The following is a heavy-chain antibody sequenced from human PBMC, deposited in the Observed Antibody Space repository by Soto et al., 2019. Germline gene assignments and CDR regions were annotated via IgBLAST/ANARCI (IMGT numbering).Heavy chain of an antibody. Sequence: PSETLSLTCTVSGGSISSGDYYWSWLRQPPGKGLEWIGYIYYSGSTYYNPSLKSRVTISVDTSKNQYSLKLSSVTAADTAVYYCARCGTTHYYYRMDVWGQGTTVTVSS. V-gene: IGHV4-30-4*01. D-gene: IGHD2-2*01. J-gene: IGHJ6*02. CDR3: ARCGTTHYYYRMDV. CDR2: IYYSGST. CDR1: GGSISSGDYY.